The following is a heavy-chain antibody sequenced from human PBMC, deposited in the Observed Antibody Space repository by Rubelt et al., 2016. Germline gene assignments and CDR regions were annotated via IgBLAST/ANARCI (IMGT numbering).Heavy chain of an antibody. Sequence: GGTNYAQKFQGRVTMTRDTSISTAYMELSSLRSEDTAVYYCARDGTGDPPDYWDQGTLVTVSS. D-gene: IGHD7-27*01. V-gene: IGHV1-2*02. J-gene: IGHJ4*02. CDR3: ARDGTGDPPDY. CDR2: GGT.